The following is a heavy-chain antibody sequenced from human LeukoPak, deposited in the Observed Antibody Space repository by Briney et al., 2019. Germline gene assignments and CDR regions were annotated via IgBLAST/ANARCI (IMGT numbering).Heavy chain of an antibody. D-gene: IGHD4-17*01. CDR1: GYTLTELS. CDR3: ATGYGDYAPPRLDY. CDR2: FDPEDGET. Sequence: ASVKVSCKVSGYTLTELSMHWVRQAPGKGLEWMGGFDPEDGETIHAQKFQGRVTMTEDTSTDTAYMELSSLRSEDTAVYYCATGYGDYAPPRLDYWGQGTLVTVSS. V-gene: IGHV1-24*01. J-gene: IGHJ4*02.